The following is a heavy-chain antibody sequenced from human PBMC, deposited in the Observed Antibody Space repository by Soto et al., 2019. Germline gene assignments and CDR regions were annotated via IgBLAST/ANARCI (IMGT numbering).Heavy chain of an antibody. CDR1: GFIFKMYW. V-gene: IGHV3-74*01. CDR2: IYNDGTYS. J-gene: IGHJ4*02. D-gene: IGHD3-10*01. Sequence: GGSLRLSCAASGFIFKMYWMHWVRQSPGKGLVWISRIYNDGTYSYYADSVRGRFTISRDNVNDTLYLQMNNLRAEDSGLYYCTRGPRPISTGTGAYWGQGTQVTVSS. CDR3: TRGPRPISTGTGAY.